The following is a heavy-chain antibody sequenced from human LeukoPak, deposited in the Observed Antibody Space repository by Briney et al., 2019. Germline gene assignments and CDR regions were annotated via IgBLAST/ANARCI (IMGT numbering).Heavy chain of an antibody. CDR1: GFTFSSYW. V-gene: IGHV3-7*01. J-gene: IGHJ5*02. Sequence: GGSLRLSCAASGFTFSSYWMSWARQAPGKGLEWVANIKQDGSEKYYVDSVKGRFTISRDNDKNSLYLQMTSLRAEDTAVYYCAREPSSSWENWFDPWGQGTLVTVSS. CDR3: AREPSSSWENWFDP. D-gene: IGHD6-13*01. CDR2: IKQDGSEK.